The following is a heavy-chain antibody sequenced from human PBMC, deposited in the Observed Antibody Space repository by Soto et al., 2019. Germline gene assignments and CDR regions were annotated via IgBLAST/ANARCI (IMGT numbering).Heavy chain of an antibody. CDR1: GFTFSNCA. Sequence: EVQLLESGGGLGQPGGSLRLACAASGFTFSNCAMSWVRQAPGQGLEWVSSISGSGGGGTTYYADSVKGRFSISRDDFKDTLFLQMNSLRAEDTAVYYCAEAPTTYDFPYCFDSWGQGTLVTVSS. CDR2: ISGSGGGGTT. J-gene: IGHJ4*02. D-gene: IGHD3-3*01. V-gene: IGHV3-23*01. CDR3: AEAPTTYDFPYCFDS.